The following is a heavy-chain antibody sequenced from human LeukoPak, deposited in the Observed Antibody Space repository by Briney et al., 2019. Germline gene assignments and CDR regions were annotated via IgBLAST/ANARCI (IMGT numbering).Heavy chain of an antibody. J-gene: IGHJ4*02. CDR2: VYYDGTS. Sequence: SETLSLTCTVSGGSINSHSYYWGWIRQPPGKGLEWIGSVYYDGTSYSNPSLRRRAAVFVDTYRDQFSLDLSFVTAADTALYYCVRHIATNTGYFDSCGQGTLVSVSS. CDR3: VRHIATNTGYFDS. CDR1: GGSINSHSYY. V-gene: IGHV4-39*01. D-gene: IGHD5-24*01.